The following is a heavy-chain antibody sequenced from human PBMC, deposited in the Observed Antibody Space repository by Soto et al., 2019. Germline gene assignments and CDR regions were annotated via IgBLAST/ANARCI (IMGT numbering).Heavy chain of an antibody. CDR3: ARQLSPYTYFDY. Sequence: PGQGLEWMGWINLNSGGTNYAQKFQGWVTMTRDTSISTAYMELSRLRSDDTAVYYCARQLSPYTYFDYWGQGTLVTVSS. J-gene: IGHJ4*02. D-gene: IGHD6-6*01. CDR2: INLNSGGT. V-gene: IGHV1-2*04.